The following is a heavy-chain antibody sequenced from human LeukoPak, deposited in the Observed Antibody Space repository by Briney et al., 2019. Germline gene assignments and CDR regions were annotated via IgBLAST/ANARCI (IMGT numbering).Heavy chain of an antibody. CDR3: ARGRYYDSSGPWFDP. CDR2: IYYSGST. CDR1: GGSISSSSYY. J-gene: IGHJ5*02. V-gene: IGHV4-39*01. Sequence: SETLSLTCTVSGGSISSSSYYWGWIRQPPGKGLEWIGSIYYSGSTYCNPSLKSRVTISVDTSKNQFSLKLSSVTAADTAVYYCARGRYYDSSGPWFDPWGQGTLVTVSS. D-gene: IGHD3-22*01.